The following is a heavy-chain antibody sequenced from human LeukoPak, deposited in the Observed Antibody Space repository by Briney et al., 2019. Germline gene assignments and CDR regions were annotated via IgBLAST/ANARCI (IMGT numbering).Heavy chain of an antibody. CDR1: GFTFSSYA. CDR2: ISGSGGST. CDR3: AKVSGSYPGKGYYFDY. Sequence: GGSLRLSCAACGFTFSSYAMSWVRQAPGKGLEWVSAISGSGGSTYYADSVKGRFTISRDNSKNTLYLQMNSLRAEDTAVYYCAKVSGSYPGKGYYFDYWGQGTLVTVSS. V-gene: IGHV3-23*01. J-gene: IGHJ4*02. D-gene: IGHD1-26*01.